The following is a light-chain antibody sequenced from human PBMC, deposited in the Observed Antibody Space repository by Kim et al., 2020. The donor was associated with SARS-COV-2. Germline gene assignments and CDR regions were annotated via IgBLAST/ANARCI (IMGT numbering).Light chain of an antibody. Sequence: ASVKLTCTLSSGHSTYAIAWHQQQPEKGPRYLMKLESDGSHTKGDGIPDRFSGSSSGAERYLSISSLRSEDEADYYCQTWDTGIRVFGGGTQLTVL. CDR1: SGHSTYA. CDR3: QTWDTGIRV. J-gene: IGLJ3*02. V-gene: IGLV4-69*01. CDR2: LESDGSH.